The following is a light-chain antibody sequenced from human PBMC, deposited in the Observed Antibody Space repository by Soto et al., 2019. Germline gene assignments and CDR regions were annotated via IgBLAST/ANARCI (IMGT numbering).Light chain of an antibody. V-gene: IGKV1-5*03. J-gene: IGKJ1*01. CDR3: QQYNSDST. Sequence: DIQMTQSPSTLSASVGDRVTITCRASQSISNWLAWYQQKPGKAPKLLIYRASSLESGVPSRFSGSGSGTEFTLTISSLQPDDFATYYCQQYNSDSTFGQGTRVEMK. CDR2: RAS. CDR1: QSISNW.